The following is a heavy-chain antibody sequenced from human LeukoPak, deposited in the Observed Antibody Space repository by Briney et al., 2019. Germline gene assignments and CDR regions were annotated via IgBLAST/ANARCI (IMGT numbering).Heavy chain of an antibody. CDR2: ISGDGAST. D-gene: IGHD3-22*01. Sequence: GGSLRLSCAASGFNFVDYAMHWVRQAPGKGLEWVSLISGDGASTYYVDSVKGRFTISRDNSKNSLSLQMNNLKTEDTALYYCARAPYYYDSSGYDTDYWGQGTLVTVSS. CDR3: ARAPYYYDSSGYDTDY. V-gene: IGHV3-43*02. CDR1: GFNFVDYA. J-gene: IGHJ4*02.